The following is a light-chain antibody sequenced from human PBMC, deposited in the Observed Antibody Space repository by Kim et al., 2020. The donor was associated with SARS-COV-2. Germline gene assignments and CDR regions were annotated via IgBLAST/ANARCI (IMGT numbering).Light chain of an antibody. J-gene: IGKJ5*01. V-gene: IGKV1-12*01. CDR2: AAS. CDR3: QQANSFPIT. Sequence: DVQMTQSPSSVSASVGDRVTITCRASQAISSWLAWYQQKPGKAPELLIYAASHLRSGGPSRFSGSESGTDFTLTISSLQPEDFATYYCQQANSFPITFGQGTRLEIK. CDR1: QAISSW.